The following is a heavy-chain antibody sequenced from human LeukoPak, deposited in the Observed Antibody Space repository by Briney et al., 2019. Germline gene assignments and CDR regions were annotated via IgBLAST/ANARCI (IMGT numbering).Heavy chain of an antibody. CDR2: IASTGTTI. V-gene: IGHV3-48*03. Sequence: HSGGSLRLSCAASGFTFSSYQMTWVRQAPGKGLQWVSYIASTGTTIHYADSVKGRFTISRDNANNSLFLQMNSLRAEDTAVYYCARIYSSGRGNDALDIWGQGTMVSVSS. CDR3: ARIYSSGRGNDALDI. CDR1: GFTFSSYQ. J-gene: IGHJ3*02. D-gene: IGHD6-19*01.